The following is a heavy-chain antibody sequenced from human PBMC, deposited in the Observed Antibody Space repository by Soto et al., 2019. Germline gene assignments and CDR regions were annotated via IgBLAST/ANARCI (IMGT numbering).Heavy chain of an antibody. CDR1: GGSISSGGYY. CDR2: IYYSGST. V-gene: IGHV4-31*03. CDR3: ARVGGINWFDP. D-gene: IGHD3-16*01. Sequence: PSETLSLTCTVSGGSISSGGYYWSWIRQHPGKGLEWIGYIYYSGSTYYNPSLKSRVTISVDTSKNQFTLKQSSVTAADTAVYYCARVGGINWFDPWGQGTLVTVSS. J-gene: IGHJ5*02.